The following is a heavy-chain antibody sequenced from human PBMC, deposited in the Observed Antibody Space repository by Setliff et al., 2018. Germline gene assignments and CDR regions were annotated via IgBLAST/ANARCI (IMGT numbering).Heavy chain of an antibody. CDR2: FHTGGAT. J-gene: IGHJ4*02. Sequence: PSETLSLTCSVSGGSISSCGFYWSWIRQSAGRGLEWIGHFHTGGATDYNLSLKSRVTISLDSSKNQFSLRLSSVTAADAAVYFCARESATIGEFPLYYFDKWGQGIPVTVSS. CDR3: ARESATIGEFPLYYFDK. CDR1: GGSISSCGFY. D-gene: IGHD3-10*01. V-gene: IGHV4-61*09.